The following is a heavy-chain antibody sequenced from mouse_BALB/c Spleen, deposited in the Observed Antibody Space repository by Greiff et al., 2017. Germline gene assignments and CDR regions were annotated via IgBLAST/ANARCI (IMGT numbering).Heavy chain of an antibody. Sequence: DVMLVESGGDLVKPGGSLKLSCAASGFTFSSHGMSWVRQTPDKRLEWVATISSGGSYTYYPDSVKGRFTISRDNAKNTLYLQMSSLKSEDTAMYDCARRGIITPYAMDYWGQGTSVTVSS. V-gene: IGHV5-6*02. J-gene: IGHJ4*01. CDR3: ARRGIITPYAMDY. CDR2: ISSGGSYT. D-gene: IGHD1-1*01. CDR1: GFTFSSHG.